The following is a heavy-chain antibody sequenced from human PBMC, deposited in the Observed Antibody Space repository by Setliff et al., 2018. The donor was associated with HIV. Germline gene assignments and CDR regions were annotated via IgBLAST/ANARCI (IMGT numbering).Heavy chain of an antibody. D-gene: IGHD3-3*01. CDR2: IYQTANT. CDR1: GYSISSGHY. V-gene: IGHV4-38-2*01. J-gene: IGHJ4*02. CDR3: ARREEPNSNNFWSGYSGFDY. Sequence: PSETLSLTCAVSGYSISSGHYWGWIRQPPGKGLEWIGSIYQTANTFYSPSLKSRAAISVDTSKNQFFRRLSSVTAADTAIYYCARREEPNSNNFWSGYSGFDYWGQGMLVTVSS.